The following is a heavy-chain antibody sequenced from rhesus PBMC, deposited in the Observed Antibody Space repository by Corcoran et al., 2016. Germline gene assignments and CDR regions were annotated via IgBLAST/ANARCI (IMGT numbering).Heavy chain of an antibody. V-gene: IGHV4S19*01. J-gene: IGHJ4*01. CDR3: ARAGYTSRQGFDY. CDR1: GGSISSSHW. Sequence: QVQLQESGPGLVKPSETLSLTCAVSGGSISSSHWWSWIRQPPGKGLEWIGDISGSSGSTYYNPSLMSRVTISKSTSKSHFSLKLSSGTAADAAVYYCARAGYTSRQGFDYWGQGVLVTVSS. CDR2: ISGSSGST. D-gene: IGHD5-36*01.